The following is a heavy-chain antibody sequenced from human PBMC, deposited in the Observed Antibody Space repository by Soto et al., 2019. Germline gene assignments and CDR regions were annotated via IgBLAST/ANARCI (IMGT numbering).Heavy chain of an antibody. CDR1: GFTFSSYA. CDR3: AKDRGNIVVVPAATRCDY. Sequence: EVQLLESGGGLVQPGGSLRLSCAASGFTFSSYAMSWVRQAPGKGLEWVSAISGSGGSTYYADSVKGRFTISRDNSKNTLYLQMNSLRAEDTAVYYCAKDRGNIVVVPAATRCDYWGQGTLVTVSS. CDR2: ISGSGGST. V-gene: IGHV3-23*01. D-gene: IGHD2-2*01. J-gene: IGHJ4*02.